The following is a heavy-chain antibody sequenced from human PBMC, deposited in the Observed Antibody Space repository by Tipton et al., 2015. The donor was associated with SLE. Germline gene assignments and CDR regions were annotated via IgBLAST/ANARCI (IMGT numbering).Heavy chain of an antibody. J-gene: IGHJ4*02. D-gene: IGHD2-21*01. CDR1: GYSFTSYW. CDR3: ARQGPYCGGDCYFDY. V-gene: IGHV5-51*01. CDR2: IYPGDSDS. Sequence: QLVQSGAEVKKPGESLKISCKGSGYSFTSYWIGWVRQMPGKGLEWMGIIYPGDSDSRYSPSFQGRVTISADKSISTAYLQWRSLKASDTAIYYCARQGPYCGGDCYFDYWGQGTLVTVSS.